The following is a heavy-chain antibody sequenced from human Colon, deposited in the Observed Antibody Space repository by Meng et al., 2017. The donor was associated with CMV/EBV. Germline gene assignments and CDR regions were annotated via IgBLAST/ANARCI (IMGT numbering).Heavy chain of an antibody. Sequence: ASVKVSCKASGYTISNYYMHWVRQAPGQGPEWMGLINLSGGATDYAEKFQGRLTITRDTSTSAVYMELSSLRFEDTAVYYCARDDRGFLFYYDNWGQGILVTVSS. CDR2: INLSGGAT. CDR3: ARDDRGFLFYYDN. CDR1: GYTISNYY. D-gene: IGHD5-12*01. V-gene: IGHV1-46*01. J-gene: IGHJ4*02.